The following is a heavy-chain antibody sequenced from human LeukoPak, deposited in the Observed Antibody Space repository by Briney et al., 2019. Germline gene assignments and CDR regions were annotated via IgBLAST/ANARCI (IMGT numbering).Heavy chain of an antibody. J-gene: IGHJ3*02. D-gene: IGHD6-13*01. CDR2: IMPIFGTA. V-gene: IGHV1-69*13. CDR3: ASDRAAAAYDAFDI. Sequence: EASVKVSCXASGGTFSSYAISWVRLAPGQGLEWMGGIMPIFGTANYAQKFQGRVTITADESTSTAYMELSSLRSEDTAVYYCASDRAAAAYDAFDIWGQGTMVTVSS. CDR1: GGTFSSYA.